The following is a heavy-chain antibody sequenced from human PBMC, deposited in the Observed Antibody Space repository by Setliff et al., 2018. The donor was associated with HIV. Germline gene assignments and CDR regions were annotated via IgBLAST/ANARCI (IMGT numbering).Heavy chain of an antibody. CDR3: AKLDVYAFY. V-gene: IGHV3-23*01. CDR2: ILRSGDTT. D-gene: IGHD2-2*01. Sequence: QPGGSLRLPCAVSGFTFSNYAMSWVRQAPGKGLEWISTILRSGDTTYYADSVKVRFTISRDNSKNTVYLQMNSLRAEDTAIYYCAKLDVYAFYRGQ. CDR1: GFTFSNYA. J-gene: IGHJ4*02.